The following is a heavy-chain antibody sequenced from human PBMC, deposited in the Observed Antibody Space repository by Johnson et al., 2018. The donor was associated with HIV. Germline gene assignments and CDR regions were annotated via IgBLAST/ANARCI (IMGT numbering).Heavy chain of an antibody. CDR2: IYRGCST. J-gene: IGHJ3*02. D-gene: IGHD2-2*01. Sequence: VQLVESGGGVVRPGGSLRVSCAASGFTFDDYGMSWVRQAPGKGLEWVSLIYRGCSTYYADSVKGRFTISRDNSKNTLYLQMNSLRAEDTAVYYCARSGYCTTSSCTDDAFDIWGQGTMVTVSS. CDR1: GFTFDDYG. CDR3: ARSGYCTTSSCTDDAFDI. V-gene: IGHV3-66*01.